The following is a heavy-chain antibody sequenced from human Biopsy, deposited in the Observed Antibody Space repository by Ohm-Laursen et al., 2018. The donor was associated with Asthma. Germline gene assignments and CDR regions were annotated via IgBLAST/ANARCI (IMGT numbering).Heavy chain of an antibody. CDR3: ARTYYDFLTGQVNDVFAI. J-gene: IGHJ3*02. CDR1: GYTFTSYA. Sequence: GASVKVSCKASGYTFTSYAIHWVRQAPGQRLEWMGWINAGNDNTKYSQKFQGRVTITRDTSASTAYMDLSSLRSEDTAVYYCARTYYDFLTGQVNDVFAIWGQGTMVTVSS. CDR2: INAGNDNT. V-gene: IGHV1-3*01. D-gene: IGHD3-9*01.